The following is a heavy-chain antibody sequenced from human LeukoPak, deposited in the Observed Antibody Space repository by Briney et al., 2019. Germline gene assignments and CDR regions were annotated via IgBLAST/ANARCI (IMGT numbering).Heavy chain of an antibody. D-gene: IGHD3-22*01. CDR2: TNSDGSST. J-gene: IGHJ4*02. CDR3: ARGYYYDSSGAFDY. CDR1: GFTFSSYW. Sequence: GGSLRLSCAASGFTFSSYWMHWVRQAPGKGLVWVSRTNSDGSSTSYADSVKGRFTISRDNAKNTLYLQMNSLRAEDTAVYYCARGYYYDSSGAFDYWGQGTLVTVSS. V-gene: IGHV3-74*01.